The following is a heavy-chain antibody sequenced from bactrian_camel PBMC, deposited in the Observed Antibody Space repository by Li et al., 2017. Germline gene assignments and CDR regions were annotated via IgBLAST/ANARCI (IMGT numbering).Heavy chain of an antibody. J-gene: IGHJ6*01. CDR3: AAALHGYSDYELCPFGY. CDR1: GFTFSSYY. CDR2: IDTDGKT. D-gene: IGHD4*01. Sequence: QLVESGGDSVRTGGSLRLSCAASGFTFSSYYMSWVRQAPGKGLEWVSSIDTDGKTYYSDSVKGRFTIARDDAKSTVWLQMNTLKSEDTALYYCAAALHGYSDYELCPFGYWGQGTQVTVS. V-gene: IGHV3-2*01.